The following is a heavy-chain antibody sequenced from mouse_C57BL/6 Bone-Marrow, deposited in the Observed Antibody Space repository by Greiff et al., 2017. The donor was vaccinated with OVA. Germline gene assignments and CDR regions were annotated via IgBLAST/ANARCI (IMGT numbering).Heavy chain of an antibody. CDR2: IDPENGDT. V-gene: IGHV14-4*01. D-gene: IGHD1-1*01. CDR3: TTEGAVVATEDY. Sequence: VQLKQSGAELVRPGASVKLSCTASGFNIKDDYMHWVKQRPEQGLEWIGWIDPENGDTEYASKFQGKATITADTSSNTAYLQLSSLTSEDTAVYYCTTEGAVVATEDYWGQGTSVTVSS. J-gene: IGHJ4*01. CDR1: GFNIKDDY.